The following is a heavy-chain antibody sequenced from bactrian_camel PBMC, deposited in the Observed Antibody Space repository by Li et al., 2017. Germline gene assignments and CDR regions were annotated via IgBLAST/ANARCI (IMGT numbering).Heavy chain of an antibody. Sequence: DVQLVESGGGLVQPGKSLRLSCTVSGSTRNCMGWFRQAPGKEREGVAGIDIDGNTDYVDSVKGRFTISTDNAKTTMYLQMNNLKTEDTALYFCATGEGFDCSGAYCSLHYWGQGTQVTVS. CDR2: IDIDGNT. J-gene: IGHJ4*01. V-gene: IGHV3S10*01. D-gene: IGHD3*01. CDR3: ATGEGFDCSGAYCSLHY. CDR1: GSTRNC.